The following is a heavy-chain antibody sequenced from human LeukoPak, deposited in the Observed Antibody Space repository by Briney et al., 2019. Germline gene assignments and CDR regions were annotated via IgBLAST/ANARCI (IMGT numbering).Heavy chain of an antibody. CDR3: ARHTRYSSGWHTNYYYMDV. Sequence: SETLSLTCAVYGGSFSGYYWSWIRQPPGKGLEWIGEINHSGSTNYNPSLKSRVTISVDTSKNQFSLKLSSVTAADTAVNYCARHTRYSSGWHTNYYYMDVWGKGTTVTVSS. D-gene: IGHD6-19*01. J-gene: IGHJ6*03. V-gene: IGHV4-34*01. CDR1: GGSFSGYY. CDR2: INHSGST.